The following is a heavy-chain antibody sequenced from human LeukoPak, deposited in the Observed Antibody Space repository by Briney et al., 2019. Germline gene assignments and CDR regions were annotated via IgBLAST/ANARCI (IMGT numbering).Heavy chain of an antibody. D-gene: IGHD2-2*01. J-gene: IGHJ4*02. CDR3: ARGSTSDWPLDH. Sequence: GASVKVSCKASGYTFGYYAVHWLRQAPGQRFEWMGWIDAGNGDTRYSQKFQGRVTITRDTSASTAYIEVRRLRSEDTAMYYCARGSTSDWPLDHWGQETLVTISS. V-gene: IGHV1-3*01. CDR2: IDAGNGDT. CDR1: GYTFGYYA.